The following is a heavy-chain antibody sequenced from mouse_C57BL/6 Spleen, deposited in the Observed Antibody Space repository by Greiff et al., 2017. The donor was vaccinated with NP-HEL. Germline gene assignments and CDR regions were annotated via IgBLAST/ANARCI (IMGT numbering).Heavy chain of an antibody. V-gene: IGHV1-50*01. J-gene: IGHJ2*01. CDR1: GYTFTSYW. CDR3: ESIGEYFDY. Sequence: VQLQQSGAELVKPGASVKLSCKASGYTFTSYWMQWVKQRPGQGLEWIGEIDPSDSYTNYNQKFKGKATLTVDTSSSTAYMQLSSLTSEDSAVYYCESIGEYFDYWGQGTTLTVSS. CDR2: IDPSDSYT.